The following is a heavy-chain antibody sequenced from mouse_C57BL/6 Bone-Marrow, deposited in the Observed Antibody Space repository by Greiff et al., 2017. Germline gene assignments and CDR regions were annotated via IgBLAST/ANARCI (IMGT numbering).Heavy chain of an antibody. V-gene: IGHV5-17*01. Sequence: DVKLQESGGGLVKPGGSLKLSCAASGFTFSDYGMHWVRQAPEKGLEWVAYISSGSSTIYYADTVKGRFTISRDNAKNTLFLQMTSLRSEDTAMYYCARMNYGGDFDYWGQGTTLTVSS. J-gene: IGHJ2*01. CDR1: GFTFSDYG. CDR2: ISSGSSTI. CDR3: ARMNYGGDFDY. D-gene: IGHD1-2*01.